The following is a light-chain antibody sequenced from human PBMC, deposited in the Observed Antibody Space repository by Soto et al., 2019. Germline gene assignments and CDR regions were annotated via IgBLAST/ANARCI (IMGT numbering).Light chain of an antibody. V-gene: IGLV1-47*01. CDR1: ISSIGSNY. Sequence: QSVLTQPPSASGTPGQRVTISCSGSISSIGSNYVYWYQQLPGTAPKLLIYRNNQRPSGVPDRFSGSKSGTSASLAISGLRSEDEADYYCATWDDSLSGPVFGGGTKLTVL. CDR3: ATWDDSLSGPV. J-gene: IGLJ3*02. CDR2: RNN.